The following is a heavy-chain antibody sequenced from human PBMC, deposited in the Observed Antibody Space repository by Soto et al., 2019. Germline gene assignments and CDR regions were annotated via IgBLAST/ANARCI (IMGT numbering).Heavy chain of an antibody. Sequence: QVQLVESGGGVVQPGRSLRLSCAASGFTFSSYGMHWVRQAPGKWLEWVAVIWYDGSNKYYADSVKGRFTISRDNSKNTLYLQMNSLRAEDTAVYYCAREGSRFYYYYYMDVWGKGTTVTVSS. J-gene: IGHJ6*03. CDR2: IWYDGSNK. CDR1: GFTFSSYG. CDR3: AREGSRFYYYYYMDV. D-gene: IGHD3-3*01. V-gene: IGHV3-33*01.